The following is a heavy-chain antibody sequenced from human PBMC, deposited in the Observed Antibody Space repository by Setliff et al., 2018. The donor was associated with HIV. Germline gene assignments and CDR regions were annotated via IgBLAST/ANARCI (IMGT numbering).Heavy chain of an antibody. J-gene: IGHJ6*03. CDR1: GHSFHSYA. V-gene: IGHV1-69*13. Sequence: ASVKVSCKASGHSFHSYAFSWVRQAPGQGLEWMGGIIPLFGSANYAQKFQGRVTITADESTSTVYMEVSGLRFEDTAVYFCAKDGPTVIEGSYMDVWGKGTTVTVS. CDR2: IIPLFGSA. CDR3: AKDGPTVIEGSYMDV. D-gene: IGHD4-4*01.